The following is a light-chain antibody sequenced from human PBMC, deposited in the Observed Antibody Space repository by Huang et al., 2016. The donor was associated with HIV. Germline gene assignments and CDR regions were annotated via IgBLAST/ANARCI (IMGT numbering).Light chain of an antibody. CDR3: QQSYSTPYT. J-gene: IGKJ2*01. Sequence: DIQMTQSPSSLSASVGNRVTITCRTSQSISGFLNLYQQKPGKAPSLLIHGESSLQSGVPSRFSGSGSGTDFTLTISSLQPEDFATYYCQQSYSTPYTFGQGTKLQIK. V-gene: IGKV1-39*01. CDR1: QSISGF. CDR2: GES.